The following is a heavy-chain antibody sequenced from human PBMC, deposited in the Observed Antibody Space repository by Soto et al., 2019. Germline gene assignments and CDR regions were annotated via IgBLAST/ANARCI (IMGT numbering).Heavy chain of an antibody. D-gene: IGHD2-21*02. Sequence: ASETLSLTCAVSGGSISSGGYSWSWIRQPPGKGLEWIGSIYYSGSTYYNPSLKSRVTISVDTSKNQFSLKLSSVTAADTAVYYCARGWDIVVVTAPDAFDIWGQGTMVTVSS. CDR1: GGSISSGGYS. CDR2: IYYSGST. J-gene: IGHJ3*02. CDR3: ARGWDIVVVTAPDAFDI. V-gene: IGHV4-39*07.